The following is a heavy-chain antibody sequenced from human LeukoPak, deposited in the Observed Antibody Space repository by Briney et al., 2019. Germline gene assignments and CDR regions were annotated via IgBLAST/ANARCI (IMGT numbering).Heavy chain of an antibody. D-gene: IGHD3-3*01. CDR2: IKQDGSQE. Sequence: PGGSLRPSCAASRFTLSTYWMSWVRQAPGKGLEWVAHIKQDGSQEYHVDSVKGRFTISRDSAKNSLYLQMNSLRAEDTAVYYCARGVPYDSWSGPHYSDYWGQGTLVTVSS. J-gene: IGHJ4*02. CDR3: ARGVPYDSWSGPHYSDY. CDR1: RFTLSTYW. V-gene: IGHV3-7*01.